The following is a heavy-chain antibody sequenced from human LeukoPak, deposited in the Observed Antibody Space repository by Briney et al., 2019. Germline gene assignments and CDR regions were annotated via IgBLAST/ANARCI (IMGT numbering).Heavy chain of an antibody. CDR1: GFTVSSYY. Sequence: GGSLRLSCAASGFTVSSYYMTWVRQAPGKGLEWVSVMYSGGSTYYADSVKGRVAISRDNSQNTVFLQMDSVRVEDTAVYYCARSYSNHLFGMDVWGQGTAVTVSS. V-gene: IGHV3-66*01. J-gene: IGHJ6*02. CDR3: ARSYSNHLFGMDV. D-gene: IGHD4-11*01. CDR2: MYSGGST.